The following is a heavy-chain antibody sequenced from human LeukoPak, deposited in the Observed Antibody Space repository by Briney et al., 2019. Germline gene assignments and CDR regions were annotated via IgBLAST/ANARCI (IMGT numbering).Heavy chain of an antibody. Sequence: GGSLRLSCAASGFTFSTEWMSWVRQAPGKGLEWVANIKQDGSEKYYVDSVKGRFTISRDNAKNSLYLQMNSLRAEDTAVYYCARGYYDILTGDIGAFDIWGQGTMVTVSS. J-gene: IGHJ3*02. D-gene: IGHD3-9*01. CDR1: GFTFSTEW. V-gene: IGHV3-7*01. CDR3: ARGYYDILTGDIGAFDI. CDR2: IKQDGSEK.